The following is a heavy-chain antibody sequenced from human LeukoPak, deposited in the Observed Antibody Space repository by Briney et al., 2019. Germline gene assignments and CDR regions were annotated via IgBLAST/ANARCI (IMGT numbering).Heavy chain of an antibody. CDR3: VKGPRPDLIVAHTVEK. D-gene: IGHD5-12*01. Sequence: PGGSLRLSCAASGFTFSNYAMSWVRQAPGRGLEWVSTISSRGDNTYDADSVKGRFTISRDNSKNSLYLQMSSLRADDTAVYYCVKGPRPDLIVAHTVEKWGQGTQVTVSS. J-gene: IGHJ4*02. CDR1: GFTFSNYA. CDR2: ISSRGDNT. V-gene: IGHV3-23*01.